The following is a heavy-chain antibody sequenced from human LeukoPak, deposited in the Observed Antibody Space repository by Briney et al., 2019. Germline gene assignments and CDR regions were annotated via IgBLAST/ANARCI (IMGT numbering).Heavy chain of an antibody. V-gene: IGHV4-61*02. J-gene: IGHJ4*02. CDR3: ARSNHGYNPEY. CDR1: GDSISSGDYY. CDR2: ISSSGST. Sequence: PSETLSLTCTVSGDSISSGDYYWSWIRQPAGKGLEWIGRISSSGSTNYNPSLKSRVTISVDTSKNQFSLKLSSVTAADTAVYYCARSNHGYNPEYWGQGTLVTVSS. D-gene: IGHD5-24*01.